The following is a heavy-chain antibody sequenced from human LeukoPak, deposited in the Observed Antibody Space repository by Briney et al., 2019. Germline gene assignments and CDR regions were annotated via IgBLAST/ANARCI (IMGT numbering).Heavy chain of an antibody. CDR1: GYTFTGYY. CDR2: INPNSGGT. D-gene: IGHD3-3*01. J-gene: IGHJ3*02. V-gene: IGHV1-2*02. Sequence: ASVKVSCKASGYTFTGYYMHWVRQAPGQGLEWMGWINPNSGGTNYARKFQGRVTMTRDTSISTAYMELSRLRSDDTAVYYCAKNLEWLIQGAFDIWGQGTMVTVSS. CDR3: AKNLEWLIQGAFDI.